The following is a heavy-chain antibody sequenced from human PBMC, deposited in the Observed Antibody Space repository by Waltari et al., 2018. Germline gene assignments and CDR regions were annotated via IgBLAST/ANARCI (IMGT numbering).Heavy chain of an antibody. J-gene: IGHJ4*02. D-gene: IGHD2-15*01. V-gene: IGHV1-2*06. CDR2: INPNSGGT. CDR3: AREGTVVTPGDY. CDR1: GYTFTGYY. Sequence: QVQLVQSGAEVKKPGASVKVSCKASGYTFTGYYMHWVRQAPGQGLEWMGRINPNSGGTNYAQKVQGRVTMTRDTSISTAYMELSRLRSDDTAVYYCAREGTVVTPGDYWGQGTLVTVSS.